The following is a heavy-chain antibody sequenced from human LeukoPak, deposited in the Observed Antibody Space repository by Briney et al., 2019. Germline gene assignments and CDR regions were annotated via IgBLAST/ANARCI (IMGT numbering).Heavy chain of an antibody. CDR2: VFYVVSNK. CDR3: ARDGPGSYYNNWFDP. D-gene: IGHD3-10*01. J-gene: IGHJ5*02. V-gene: IGHV3-33*01. Sequence: GRSLRLSCAPSALTFSSYDMHWVRQAPGKGLEWVAVVFYVVSNKHYADSVKGPFTISRDNSKNTLYLQRNSLRVEDTAVYYCARDGPGSYYNNWFDPWGQGTLVTVSS. CDR1: ALTFSSYD.